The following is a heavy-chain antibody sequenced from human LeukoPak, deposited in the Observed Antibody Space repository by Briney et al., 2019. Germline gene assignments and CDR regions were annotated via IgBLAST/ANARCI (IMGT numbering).Heavy chain of an antibody. CDR3: ATSSDAPGNY. Sequence: GGSLRLSCAASGFTFSSYWMSWVRQAPGKGLEWVANIKEDGSVKYYVGAVKGRFTISRDNAENSLYLQMNSLRAEDTAVYYCATSSDAPGNYWGQGTLVTVSS. D-gene: IGHD2-2*01. V-gene: IGHV3-7*01. J-gene: IGHJ4*02. CDR2: IKEDGSVK. CDR1: GFTFSSYW.